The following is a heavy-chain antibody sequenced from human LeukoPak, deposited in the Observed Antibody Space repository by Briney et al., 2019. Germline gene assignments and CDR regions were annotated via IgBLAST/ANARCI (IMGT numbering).Heavy chain of an antibody. D-gene: IGHD3-9*01. V-gene: IGHV3-23*01. CDR3: AKVVRYFDWLSSLDY. Sequence: GGPLILCCAASGFTFSNYAMRWGRQAPGKGLGWGSAFSGSGGSTYYADSVKGRFTISRDNSKNTLYLQMNSLRAEDTAVYYCAKVVRYFDWLSSLDYWGQGTLVTVSS. CDR1: GFTFSNYA. CDR2: FSGSGGST. J-gene: IGHJ4*02.